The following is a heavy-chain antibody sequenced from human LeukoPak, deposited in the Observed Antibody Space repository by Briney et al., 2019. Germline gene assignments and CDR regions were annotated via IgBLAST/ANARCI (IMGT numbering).Heavy chain of an antibody. D-gene: IGHD1-26*01. CDR3: TVRSGSSYVEYFQY. V-gene: IGHV3-33*01. J-gene: IGHJ1*01. Sequence: GGSLRLSCAASGITFSQYGMHWVRQSPGKGLDWVALIWSDGSIKNYADSVKGRFTISRDNARDTLYLQMDSLRAEDTAVYYCTVRSGSSYVEYFQYWGQGTLLTVSS. CDR2: IWSDGSIK. CDR1: GITFSQYG.